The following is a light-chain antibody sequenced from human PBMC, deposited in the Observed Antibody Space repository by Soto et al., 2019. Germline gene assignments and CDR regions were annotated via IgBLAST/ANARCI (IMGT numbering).Light chain of an antibody. CDR2: EGS. Sequence: QSALTQPASVSGSPGQSITISCTGTSSDVGSYNLVSWYQQHPGKAPKLMIYEGSKRPSGVSNRFSGSKSGNTASLTISRLHAEDEADYYCCSYAGSSTLVFGGGTKLTVL. V-gene: IGLV2-23*01. CDR1: SSDVGSYNL. J-gene: IGLJ2*01. CDR3: CSYAGSSTLV.